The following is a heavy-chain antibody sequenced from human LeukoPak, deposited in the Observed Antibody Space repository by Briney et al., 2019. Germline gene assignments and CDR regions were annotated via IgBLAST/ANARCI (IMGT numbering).Heavy chain of an antibody. Sequence: SETLSLTCAVYGGSFSGYYWSWIRQPPGKGLEWIGEINHSGSTNYNPSLKSRVTISVDTSKNQFSLKLSSVTAADTAVYYCARGRYIAVGGGGSRYGLVYWGQGTLVTVSS. CDR2: INHSGST. J-gene: IGHJ4*02. V-gene: IGHV4-34*01. D-gene: IGHD2-15*01. CDR3: ARGRYIAVGGGGSRYGLVY. CDR1: GGSFSGYY.